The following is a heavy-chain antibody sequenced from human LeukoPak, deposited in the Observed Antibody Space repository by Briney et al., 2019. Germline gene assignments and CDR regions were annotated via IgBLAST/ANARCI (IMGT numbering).Heavy chain of an antibody. J-gene: IGHJ6*03. Sequence: PSETLSLTCTVPDGSISGYYWSWIRQPPGKGLEWIGYINYVGGTNYNPSLRSRVTFSRDTSKNQFSLKLRPVTAADTAVYFCARLGYGSGTPYYYFYMDDWGTGTTVTVSS. CDR3: ARLGYGSGTPYYYFYMDD. CDR2: INYVGGT. D-gene: IGHD3-10*01. V-gene: IGHV4-59*01. CDR1: DGSISGYY.